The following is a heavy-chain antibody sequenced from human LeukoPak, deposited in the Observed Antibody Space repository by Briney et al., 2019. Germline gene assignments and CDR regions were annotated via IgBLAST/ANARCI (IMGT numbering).Heavy chain of an antibody. J-gene: IGHJ4*02. CDR3: ARGSYSSSNYFDY. D-gene: IGHD6-6*01. CDR2: ISSTGSTI. CDR1: GFTFSSYS. V-gene: IGHV3-48*01. Sequence: GGSLRLSCAASGFTFSSYSMNWVRQAPGKGLEWVSYISSTGSTIYYADSVRGRFTISRDNAKNSLYLKMNSLRAEDTAVYYCARGSYSSSNYFDYWGQGTLVTVSS.